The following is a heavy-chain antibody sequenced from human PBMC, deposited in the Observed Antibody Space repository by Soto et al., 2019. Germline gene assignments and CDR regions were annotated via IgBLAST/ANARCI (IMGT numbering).Heavy chain of an antibody. CDR3: VRAPNCGGDCYPDY. J-gene: IGHJ4*02. V-gene: IGHV1-18*01. Sequence: QVQLVQSGAEVKKPGASVKVSCKASGYTFTSYGISWVRQAPGQGLEWMGWISGYNGHTNYAQKVQDRVTMTTDTYTSTTYMEQRSLRSDDTAVYYCVRAPNCGGDCYPDYWGQGTLVNVSS. D-gene: IGHD2-21*02. CDR1: GYTFTSYG. CDR2: ISGYNGHT.